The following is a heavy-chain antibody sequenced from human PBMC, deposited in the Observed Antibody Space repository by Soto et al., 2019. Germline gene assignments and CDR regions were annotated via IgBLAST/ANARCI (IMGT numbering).Heavy chain of an antibody. CDR2: IIPIFGTA. CDR3: ARVYVLRISTYYYGMDV. J-gene: IGHJ6*02. D-gene: IGHD3-16*01. V-gene: IGHV1-69*06. Sequence: SVKVSCKASGGTFSGYAISWVRQAPGQGLEWMGGIIPIFGTANYAQKFQGRVTITADKSTSTAYMELSSLRSEDTAVYYCARVYVLRISTYYYGMDVWGQGTTVTGSS. CDR1: GGTFSGYA.